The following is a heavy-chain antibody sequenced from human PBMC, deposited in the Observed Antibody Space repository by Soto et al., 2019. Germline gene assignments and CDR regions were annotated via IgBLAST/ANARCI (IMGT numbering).Heavy chain of an antibody. D-gene: IGHD2-2*01. CDR2: IWYDGSNK. V-gene: IGHV3-33*01. CDR1: GFTFSSYG. Sequence: GGSLRLSCAASGFTFSSYGMHWVRQAPGKGLEWVAVIWYDGSNKYYAGSVKGRFTISRDNSKNTLYLQMNSLRAEDTAVYYCARGGRRVPAAMRAFDIWGQGTMVTVSS. J-gene: IGHJ3*02. CDR3: ARGGRRVPAAMRAFDI.